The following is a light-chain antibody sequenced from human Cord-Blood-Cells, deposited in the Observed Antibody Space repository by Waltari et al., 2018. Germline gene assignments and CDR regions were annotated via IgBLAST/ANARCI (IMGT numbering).Light chain of an antibody. CDR3: NSRDSSGNWV. J-gene: IGLJ3*02. CDR2: GKN. Sequence: SSELTQDPAVSVALGQTVRITCQGDSLRSYYASWYQQKPGQAPVLVIYGKNNRPSGIPDRFSGSRSGNTASLTITGAQAEDEADYYCNSRDSSGNWVFGGGTKLTVL. V-gene: IGLV3-19*01. CDR1: SLRSYY.